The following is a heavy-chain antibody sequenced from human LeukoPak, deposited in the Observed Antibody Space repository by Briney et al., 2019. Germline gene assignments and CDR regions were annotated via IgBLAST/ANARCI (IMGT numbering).Heavy chain of an antibody. D-gene: IGHD5-18*01. CDR2: IKQDGSEK. J-gene: IGHJ4*02. Sequence: GGSLRLSCAASGFTFSSYWMSWVRQAPGKGLEWVANIKQDGSEKCYVDSVKGRFTISRDNAKNSLYLQMNSLRAEDTAVYYCARDSIQLWFPRSFDYWGQGTLVTVSS. CDR3: ARDSIQLWFPRSFDY. CDR1: GFTFSSYW. V-gene: IGHV3-7*05.